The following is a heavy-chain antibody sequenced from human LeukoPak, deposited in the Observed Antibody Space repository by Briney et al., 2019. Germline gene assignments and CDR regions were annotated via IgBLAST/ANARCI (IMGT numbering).Heavy chain of an antibody. CDR1: GGSISSYY. CDR3: ARDAAPSSSWYSPRFDY. V-gene: IGHV4-59*01. CDR2: VYYSGST. D-gene: IGHD6-13*01. Sequence: SETLSLTCTVSGGSISSYYWSWIRQPPGKGLEWIGYVYYSGSTNYNPSLKSRVTISVDTSKNQFSLKLSSVTAADTAVYYCARDAAPSSSWYSPRFDYWGQGTLVTVSS. J-gene: IGHJ4*02.